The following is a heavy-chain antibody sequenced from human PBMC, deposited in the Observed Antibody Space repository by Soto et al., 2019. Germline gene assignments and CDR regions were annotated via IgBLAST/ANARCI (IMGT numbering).Heavy chain of an antibody. CDR2: INHSGST. CDR3: GRGLYCSGGSCYVYFQH. Sequence: SETLSLTCAVYGGSFSGYYWSWIRQPPGKGLEWIGEINHSGSTNYNPSLKSRVTISVDTSKNQFSLKLSSVTAADTAVYYCGRGLYCSGGSCYVYFQHWGQGTLVTVSS. D-gene: IGHD2-15*01. CDR1: GGSFSGYY. V-gene: IGHV4-34*01. J-gene: IGHJ1*01.